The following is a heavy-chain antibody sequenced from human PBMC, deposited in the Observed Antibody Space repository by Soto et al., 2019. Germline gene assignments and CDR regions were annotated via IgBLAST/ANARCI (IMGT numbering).Heavy chain of an antibody. J-gene: IGHJ4*02. CDR3: ARGYAFADY. Sequence: EVQLVESGGGFVQPGGSLRLSCAASGFTFSSHWMHWVRQAPGRGLVWVSHIDSDGSYTDYAGSVKGRFTISRDNAKNTLYLHLSSLRAEDTAVYYCARGYAFADYWGQGTLVTVSS. CDR1: GFTFSSHW. D-gene: IGHD3-16*01. CDR2: IDSDGSYT. V-gene: IGHV3-74*01.